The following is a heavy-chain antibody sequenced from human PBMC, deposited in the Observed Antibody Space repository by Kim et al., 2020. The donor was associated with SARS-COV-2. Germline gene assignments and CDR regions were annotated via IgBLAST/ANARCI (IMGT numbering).Heavy chain of an antibody. CDR1: GFTFSSYW. D-gene: IGHD3-22*01. Sequence: GGSLRLFCAASGFTFSSYWMSWVRQAPGKGLEWVANIKQDGSEKYYVDSVKGRFTISSDNAKNSLYLQMNRLRAEDTDVYYCARDSTSSCYYYYYYGMGVWGQGPTVPVSS. CDR2: IKQDGSEK. CDR3: ARDSTSSCYYYYYYGMGV. J-gene: IGHJ6*01. V-gene: IGHV3-7*03.